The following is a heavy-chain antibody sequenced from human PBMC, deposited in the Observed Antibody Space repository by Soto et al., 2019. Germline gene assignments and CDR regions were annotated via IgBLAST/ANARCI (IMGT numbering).Heavy chain of an antibody. Sequence: ASVKVSCKATGGLFSSYPISWVRQAPGQGLEWMGGIIPVFQTPYYTQKFQGRVTITADESANTAYMELSSLRSEDTAIYYCARGGSGYTWFNEFWGQGTLVTVSS. CDR3: ARGGSGYTWFNEF. CDR1: GGLFSSYP. V-gene: IGHV1-69*13. D-gene: IGHD3-22*01. J-gene: IGHJ4*02. CDR2: IIPVFQTP.